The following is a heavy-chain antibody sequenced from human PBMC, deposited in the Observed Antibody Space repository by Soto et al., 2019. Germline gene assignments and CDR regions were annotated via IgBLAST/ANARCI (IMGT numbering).Heavy chain of an antibody. J-gene: IGHJ3*02. V-gene: IGHV3-23*01. CDR3: ARKYSSSWYAFDI. D-gene: IGHD6-13*01. CDR2: ISGSGGST. Sequence: GGSLRLSCAASGLTFSSYAMSWVRQAPGKGLEWVSAISGSGGSTYYADSVKGRFTISRDNSKNTLYLQMNSLRAEDTAVYYCARKYSSSWYAFDIWGQGTMVTVSS. CDR1: GLTFSSYA.